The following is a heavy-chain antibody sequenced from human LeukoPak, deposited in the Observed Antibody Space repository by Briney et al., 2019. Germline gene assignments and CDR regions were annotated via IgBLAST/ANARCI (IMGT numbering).Heavy chain of an antibody. D-gene: IGHD3-9*01. CDR1: GGSISSYY. V-gene: IGHV4-59*01. CDR3: ARVAALSYYHIFTGGQNFDY. CDR2: IYYSGST. J-gene: IGHJ4*02. Sequence: SETLSLTCTVSGGSISSYYWSWIRQPPGKGLEWIGYIYYSGSTNYNPSLKSRVTISVDTSKNQFSLKLSSVTAADTAVYYCARVAALSYYHIFTGGQNFDYLGQGTLVTVP.